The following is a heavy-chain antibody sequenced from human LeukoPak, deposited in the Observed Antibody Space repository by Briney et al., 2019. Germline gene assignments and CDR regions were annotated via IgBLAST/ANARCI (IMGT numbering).Heavy chain of an antibody. Sequence: PSETLSLTCTVSGGSISSYYWSWIRQPPGKGLEWIGYIYYSGSTNYNPSLKSRATISVDTSKNQFSLKLSSVTAADTAVYYCARAGYDFWSGYSYNYFDYWGQGTLVTVSS. J-gene: IGHJ4*02. CDR3: ARAGYDFWSGYSYNYFDY. D-gene: IGHD3/OR15-3a*01. CDR1: GGSISSYY. V-gene: IGHV4-59*01. CDR2: IYYSGST.